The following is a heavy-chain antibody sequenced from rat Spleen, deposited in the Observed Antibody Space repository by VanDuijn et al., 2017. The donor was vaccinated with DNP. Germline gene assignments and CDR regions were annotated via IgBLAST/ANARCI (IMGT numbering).Heavy chain of an antibody. CDR2: INTGGGNT. J-gene: IGHJ3*01. CDR1: GFTFSKYG. D-gene: IGHD1-11*01. CDR3: ARAEGTGFPY. Sequence: EVQLVESGGGLVQPGRSLKLSCAASGFTFSKYGMAWVRQTPTKGLEWVASINTGGGNTYYRDSVKGRFTVSRDDAKSSLYLQMNSLKSEDTATYYCARAEGTGFPYWGQGTLVTVSS. V-gene: IGHV5S13*01.